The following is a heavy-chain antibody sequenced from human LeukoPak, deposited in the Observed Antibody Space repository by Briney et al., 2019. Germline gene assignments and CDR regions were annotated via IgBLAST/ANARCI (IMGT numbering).Heavy chain of an antibody. CDR1: GFSFSTSG. CDR3: ARDLLNYGSAYYDVGIFDS. D-gene: IGHD3-10*01. V-gene: IGHV3-30*04. J-gene: IGHJ4*02. CDR2: ISKDGRKS. Sequence: PGRSLRLSCEASGFSFSTSGVHWVRQAPGKGLEWMAVISKDGRKSHYADSVKGRFTISRDNSKSTLFLQMNSLRPEDTAIYYCARDLLNYGSAYYDVGIFDSWGQGTLVTVSS.